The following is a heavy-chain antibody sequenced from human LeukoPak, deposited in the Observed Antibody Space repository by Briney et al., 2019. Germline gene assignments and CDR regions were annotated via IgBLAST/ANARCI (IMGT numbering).Heavy chain of an antibody. CDR2: IIPIFGTA. CDR3: ARDNYGDYACLY. CDR1: GGTFSSYA. Sequence: SVKVSCKASGGTFSSYAISWVRQAPGQGLGWMGGIIPIFGTANYAQKFQGRVTITADESTSTAYMELSSLRSEDTAVYYCARDNYGDYACLYWGQGTLVTVSS. J-gene: IGHJ4*02. V-gene: IGHV1-69*13. D-gene: IGHD4-17*01.